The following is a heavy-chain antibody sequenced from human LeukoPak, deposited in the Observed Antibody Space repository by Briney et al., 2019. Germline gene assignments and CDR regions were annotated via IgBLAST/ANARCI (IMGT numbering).Heavy chain of an antibody. CDR1: GFTVSTNY. CDR3: ARDGYYDSSAYRKHDGFDI. CDR2: IYSGGIT. Sequence: PVGSLRLSCAASGFTVSTNYMSWVRQAPGKGLEWVSLIYSGGITQYADSVKGRFTISRDNSKNTLDLQMTSLRAEDTAVYHCARDGYYDSSAYRKHDGFDIWGQGTLVTVSS. J-gene: IGHJ3*02. V-gene: IGHV3-66*01. D-gene: IGHD3-22*01.